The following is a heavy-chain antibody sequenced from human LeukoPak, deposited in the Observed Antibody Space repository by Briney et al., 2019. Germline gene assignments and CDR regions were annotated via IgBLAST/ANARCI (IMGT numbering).Heavy chain of an antibody. CDR3: ARGGGYDRDWFDP. V-gene: IGHV3-20*04. CDR1: GFTFDDYG. CDR2: INWNGGST. J-gene: IGHJ5*02. Sequence: PGGSLRLSCAASGFTFDDYGMSWVRQAPGKGLEWVSGINWNGGSTGYADSVKGRFTISRDNSKNTLYLQMNSLRAEDTAVYYCARGGGYDRDWFDPWGQGTLVTVSS. D-gene: IGHD5-12*01.